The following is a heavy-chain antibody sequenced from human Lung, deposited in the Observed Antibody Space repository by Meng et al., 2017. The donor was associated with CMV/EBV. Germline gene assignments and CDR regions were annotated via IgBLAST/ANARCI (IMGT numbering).Heavy chain of an antibody. J-gene: IGHJ5*02. Sequence: GPVPGSSCSSGSYYWSWIRQPPGKGLEWIGYIYYSGSTNYNPSLKSRVTISADTSKNQFSLRLSSVTAADTAVYYCARAGPGWFDPWGQGTLVTVSS. CDR1: GSSCSSGSYY. CDR2: IYYSGST. CDR3: ARAGPGWFDP. V-gene: IGHV4-61*01.